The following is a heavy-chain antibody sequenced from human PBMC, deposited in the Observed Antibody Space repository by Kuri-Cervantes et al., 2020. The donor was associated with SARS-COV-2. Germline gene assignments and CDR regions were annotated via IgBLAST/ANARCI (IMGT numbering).Heavy chain of an antibody. CDR1: GFTFSSYS. CDR2: ISSSGSTI. Sequence: GGSLRLSCAASGFTFSSYSMNWVRQAPGKGLEWVSYISSSGSTIYYADSVKGRFTISRDNAKNSLYLQMNSLRAEDTAVYYCERPYDEGPTTPNWGQGTLVTVSS. J-gene: IGHJ4*02. D-gene: IGHD3-22*01. V-gene: IGHV3-48*04. CDR3: ERPYDEGPTTPN.